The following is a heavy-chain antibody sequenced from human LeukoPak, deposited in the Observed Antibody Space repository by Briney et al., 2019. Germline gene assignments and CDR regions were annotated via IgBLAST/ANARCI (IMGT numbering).Heavy chain of an antibody. V-gene: IGHV3-49*04. J-gene: IGHJ3*02. Sequence: GGSLRLSCAASGFTFSSYAMSWVRQAPGKGLEWVGFIRSKACGGTTKNAASVKGRFTISRDDSRSIAYLQMNSLKTEDTAVYYCTRRYNYDSSGYYYVRDAFDIWGQGTMVTVSS. CDR2: IRSKACGGTT. D-gene: IGHD3-22*01. CDR3: TRRYNYDSSGYYYVRDAFDI. CDR1: GFTFSSYA.